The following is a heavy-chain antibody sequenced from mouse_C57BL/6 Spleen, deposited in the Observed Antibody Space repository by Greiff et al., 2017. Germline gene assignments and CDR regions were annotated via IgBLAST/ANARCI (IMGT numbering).Heavy chain of an antibody. D-gene: IGHD1-1*01. CDR3: ARGGGDYYGSSSYWYFDV. CDR1: GFTFSSYA. J-gene: IGHJ1*03. V-gene: IGHV5-4*03. Sequence: EVMLVESGGGLVKPGGSLKLSCAASGFTFSSYAMSWVRQTPEKRLEWVATISDGGSYTYYPDKVKGRFTISRDNAKNNLYLQMSHLKSEDTAMYYCARGGGDYYGSSSYWYFDVWGTGTTVTVSS. CDR2: ISDGGSYT.